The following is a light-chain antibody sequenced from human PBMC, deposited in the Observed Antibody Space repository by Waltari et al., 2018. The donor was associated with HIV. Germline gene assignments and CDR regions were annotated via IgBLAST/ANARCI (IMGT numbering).Light chain of an antibody. CDR1: NNDIGTYNF. Sequence: QSALTQPPSASGSPGQSVAISCTGSNNDIGTYNFVSWYQHHPGKAPKLIIYDVTRRPPGIPDRFSGTKSGYTASLTVSDLQVEDEADYYCVSYTEKDTFLLFGGGTKLAV. CDR2: DVT. CDR3: VSYTEKDTFLL. V-gene: IGLV2-8*01. J-gene: IGLJ2*01.